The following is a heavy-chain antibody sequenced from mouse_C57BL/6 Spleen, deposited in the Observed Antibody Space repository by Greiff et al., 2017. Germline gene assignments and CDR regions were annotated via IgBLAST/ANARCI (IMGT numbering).Heavy chain of an antibody. D-gene: IGHD1-1*01. CDR3: AREWLVRSSRGYAMEY. CDR1: GFTFSDYG. Sequence: EVKLMESGGGLVKPGGSLKLSCAASGFTFSDYGMHWVRQAPEKGLEWVAYISSGSSTIYYADTVKGRFTLSRDNAKNTLFLQMTSLRSEDTAMYYCAREWLVRSSRGYAMEYWGQGTSVTVSS. CDR2: ISSGSSTI. J-gene: IGHJ4*01. V-gene: IGHV5-17*01.